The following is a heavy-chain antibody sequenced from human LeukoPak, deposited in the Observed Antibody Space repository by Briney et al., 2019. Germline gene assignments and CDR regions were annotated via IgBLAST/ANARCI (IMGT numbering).Heavy chain of an antibody. CDR3: AMKAVPRPRLDF. Sequence: GGSLRLSCAASGFTFSHYATSWVRQAPGKGLEWVSAISGSASSTYHADSVKGRFTISRDNSKNTLYLQMNSLRADDTAVYYCAMKAVPRPRLDFWGQGTVVSVSS. CDR1: GFTFSHYA. J-gene: IGHJ3*01. D-gene: IGHD6-25*01. CDR2: ISGSASST. V-gene: IGHV3-23*01.